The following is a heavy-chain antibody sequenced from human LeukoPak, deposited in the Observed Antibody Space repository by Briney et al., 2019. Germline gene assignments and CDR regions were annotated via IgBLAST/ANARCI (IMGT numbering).Heavy chain of an antibody. J-gene: IGHJ4*02. D-gene: IGHD2-2*03. CDR3: ASVGHCTSSSCPYYFDY. CDR2: ISSSSSTI. Sequence: GGSLRLSCAASGFTFSSYSMNWVRQAPGKGLEWVSYISSSSSTISYADSVKGRFTISRDNAKNSLFLQMNSLRAEDTAVYYCASVGHCTSSSCPYYFDYWGQGTLVTVSS. V-gene: IGHV3-48*01. CDR1: GFTFSSYS.